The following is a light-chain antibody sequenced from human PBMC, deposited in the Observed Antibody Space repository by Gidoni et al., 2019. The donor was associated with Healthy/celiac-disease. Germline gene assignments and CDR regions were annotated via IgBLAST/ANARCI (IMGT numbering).Light chain of an antibody. CDR1: QSPLHSDGNLY. CDR2: KVS. Sequence: VVMTQSTLSLPVTLGHPASISCRSSQSPLHSDGNLYLNWFQQRPGQSPRRLISKVSNRDSGVPDRFSGSGSGTDFTLTISGVEAEDAAVYYCMQGSHWPYTFGQGTKLEIK. V-gene: IGKV2-30*02. J-gene: IGKJ2*01. CDR3: MQGSHWPYT.